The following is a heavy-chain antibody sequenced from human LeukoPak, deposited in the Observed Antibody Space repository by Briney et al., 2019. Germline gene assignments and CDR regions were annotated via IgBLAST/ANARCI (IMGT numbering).Heavy chain of an antibody. D-gene: IGHD3-10*01. CDR1: GFTFSSSA. CDR3: AKAPRRFRGIIVTPLYYFDY. CDR2: ISASGGST. V-gene: IGHV3-23*01. J-gene: IGHJ4*02. Sequence: GGSLRLSCAASGFTFSSSAMSWVRQVPGKGLEWVSGISASGGSTYYADSVRGRFTISRDNSKNTLYVQMNSLRDEDTAVYYCAKAPRRFRGIIVTPLYYFDYWGQGTLVTVSS.